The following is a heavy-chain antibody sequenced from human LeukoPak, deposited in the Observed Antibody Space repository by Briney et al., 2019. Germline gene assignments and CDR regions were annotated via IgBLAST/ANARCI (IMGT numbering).Heavy chain of an antibody. CDR1: GFTFSSYW. Sequence: GGSLRLSCAASGFTFSSYWMSWVRQAPGKGLEWVANIKQDGSEKYYVDSVKGRFTISRDNAKNSLYLQMNSLRAEDTAVYYCARGGYSPAVGVDYWGQGTLVTVSS. J-gene: IGHJ4*02. D-gene: IGHD5-18*01. CDR3: ARGGYSPAVGVDY. CDR2: IKQDGSEK. V-gene: IGHV3-7*01.